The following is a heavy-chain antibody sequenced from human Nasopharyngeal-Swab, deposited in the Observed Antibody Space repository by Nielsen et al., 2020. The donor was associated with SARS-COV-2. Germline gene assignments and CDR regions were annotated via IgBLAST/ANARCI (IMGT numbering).Heavy chain of an antibody. D-gene: IGHD3-22*01. CDR1: GFTFSSYG. Sequence: GESLKISCAASGFTFSSYGMRWVRQAPGKGLEWVAVISYDGSNKYYADSVKGRFTISRDNSKNTLDLQMNSLRAEDRAVYYCARETRGYSLYWYFDLWGRGTLVIVSS. CDR3: ARETRGYSLYWYFDL. V-gene: IGHV3-30*03. CDR2: ISYDGSNK. J-gene: IGHJ2*01.